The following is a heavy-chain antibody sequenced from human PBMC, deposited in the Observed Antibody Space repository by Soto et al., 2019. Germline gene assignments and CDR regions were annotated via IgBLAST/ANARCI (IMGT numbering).Heavy chain of an antibody. V-gene: IGHV4-61*01. CDR3: ARSGAGSGWL. Sequence: QVQLQESGPGLVKPSETLSLTCTVSGGSVTSGRYYWSWSRQPPGTGLEWIGYIYYTGRTSYSSSLKSRVTISVDTPENQFSLKLSSVTAADTAKYYCARSGAGSGWLGGQGTQVTVSS. CDR2: IYYTGRT. D-gene: IGHD6-19*01. CDR1: GGSVTSGRYY. J-gene: IGHJ4*02.